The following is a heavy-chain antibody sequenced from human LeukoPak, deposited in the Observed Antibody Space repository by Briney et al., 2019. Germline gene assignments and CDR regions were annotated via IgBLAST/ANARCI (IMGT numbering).Heavy chain of an antibody. J-gene: IGHJ5*02. Sequence: SETLSLTCTVSGGSISSSSYYWGWIRQPPGKGLEWIGSIYYSGSTYYNPSLKSRVTISVDTSKNQFSLKLSSVTAADTAVYYCARDLPPAGSSWYGYWFDPWGQGTLVTVSS. V-gene: IGHV4-39*02. CDR1: GGSISSSSYY. CDR3: ARDLPPAGSSWYGYWFDP. CDR2: IYYSGST. D-gene: IGHD6-13*01.